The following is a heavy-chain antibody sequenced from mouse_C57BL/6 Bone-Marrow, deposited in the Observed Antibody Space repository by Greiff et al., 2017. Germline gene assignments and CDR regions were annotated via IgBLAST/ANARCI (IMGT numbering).Heavy chain of an antibody. D-gene: IGHD2-4*01. J-gene: IGHJ3*01. CDR2: ISSGSGTI. Sequence: EVKLVESGGGLVKPGGSLKLSCAASGFTFSDYGMPWVRQAPEKGLEWVAYISSGSGTIYYAATVKGRFTITRDNAKNTLFLQMTSLRSEDTAMYDCASIYYDYGCADWGRGTLVTVSA. V-gene: IGHV5-17*01. CDR3: ASIYYDYGCAD. CDR1: GFTFSDYG.